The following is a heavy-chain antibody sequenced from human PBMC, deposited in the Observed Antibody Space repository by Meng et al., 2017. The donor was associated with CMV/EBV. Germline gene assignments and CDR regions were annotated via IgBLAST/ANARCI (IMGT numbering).Heavy chain of an antibody. V-gene: IGHV3-30-3*01. CDR1: GFTFSSYA. Sequence: GESLKISCAASGFTFSSYAMHWVRQAPGKGLEWVAVISYDGSNKYYADSVKGRFTISRDNSKNTLYLQMNSLGAEDTAVYYCAREWRCSSTSCYRYYYYYGMDVWGQGTAVTVSS. CDR2: ISYDGSNK. J-gene: IGHJ6*02. CDR3: AREWRCSSTSCYRYYYYYGMDV. D-gene: IGHD2-2*02.